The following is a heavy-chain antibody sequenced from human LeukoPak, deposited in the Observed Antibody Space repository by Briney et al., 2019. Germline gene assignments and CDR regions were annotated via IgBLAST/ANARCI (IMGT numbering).Heavy chain of an antibody. D-gene: IGHD5-12*01. V-gene: IGHV3-23*01. CDR1: GFTFSSYA. Sequence: GGSLRLSCAASGFTFSSYAMSWVRQAPGKGLEWVSAISSGGSTYYADSVKGRFTISRDNSKNTLYLQMNSLRAEDTAIYYCAKGASGHSGYDYEWGQGTLVTVSS. J-gene: IGHJ4*02. CDR2: ISSGGST. CDR3: AKGASGHSGYDYE.